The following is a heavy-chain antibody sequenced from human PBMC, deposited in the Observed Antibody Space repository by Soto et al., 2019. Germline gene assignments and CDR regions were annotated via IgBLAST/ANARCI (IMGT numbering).Heavy chain of an antibody. CDR3: AKVPHYDSSGYYYREFDY. Sequence: QSGGSLRLSCAASGFTFSSYAMSWVRQAPGKGLEWVSAISGSGGSTYYADSVKGRFTISRDNSKNTLYLQMNSLRAEDTAVYYCAKVPHYDSSGYYYREFDYWGQGTLVTVSS. CDR1: GFTFSSYA. V-gene: IGHV3-23*01. J-gene: IGHJ4*02. D-gene: IGHD3-22*01. CDR2: ISGSGGST.